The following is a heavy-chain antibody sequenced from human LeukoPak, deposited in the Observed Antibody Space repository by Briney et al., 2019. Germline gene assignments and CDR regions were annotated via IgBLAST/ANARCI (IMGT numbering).Heavy chain of an antibody. CDR1: GFTFSSYS. V-gene: IGHV3-21*01. CDR3: ARGDVDTAMVSRY. CDR2: ISSSSSYI. Sequence: PGGSLRLSCAASGFTFSSYSMNWVRQAPGKGLEWVSSISSSSSYIYYADSVEGRLTISRDNAKNSLYLQMNSLRAEDTAVYYCARGDVDTAMVSRYWGQGTLVTVSS. J-gene: IGHJ4*02. D-gene: IGHD5-18*01.